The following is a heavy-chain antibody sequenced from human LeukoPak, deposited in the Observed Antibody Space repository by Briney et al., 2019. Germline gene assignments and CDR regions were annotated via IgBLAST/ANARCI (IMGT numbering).Heavy chain of an antibody. CDR1: GGTFSSCA. CDR3: ARCSPGDSSNFYAVLQY. D-gene: IGHD3-22*01. CDR2: IIPVFGTT. J-gene: IGHJ4*02. V-gene: IGHV1-69*06. Sequence: SVKVSCKASGGTFSSCAVSWARLTPGQGLEWLGGIIPVFGTTTYAQKFQAKVTMTADKSTNTAYLEISSLTSDDTAVYYCARCSPGDSSNFYAVLQYWGQGTQVTVST.